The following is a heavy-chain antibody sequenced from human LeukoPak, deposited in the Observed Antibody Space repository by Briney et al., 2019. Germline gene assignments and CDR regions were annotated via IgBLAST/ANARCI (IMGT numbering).Heavy chain of an antibody. Sequence: SETLSLTCTVSGGSVSSGSYYWSWIRQPPGKGLEWIGEIYHSGSTNYNPSLKSRVTISVDKSKNQFSLKLSSVTAADTAVYYCARVNGGSFDYWGQGTLVIVSS. CDR2: IYHSGST. CDR1: GGSVSSGSYY. CDR3: ARVNGGSFDY. J-gene: IGHJ4*02. D-gene: IGHD2-15*01. V-gene: IGHV4-39*07.